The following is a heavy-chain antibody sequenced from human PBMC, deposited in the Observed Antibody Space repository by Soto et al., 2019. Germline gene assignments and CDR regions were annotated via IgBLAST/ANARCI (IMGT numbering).Heavy chain of an antibody. J-gene: IGHJ4*02. CDR2: IKSKTDGGTT. Sequence: GGSLRLSCAASGFTFSNAWMNWVRQAPGKGLEWVGRIKSKTDGGTTDYAAPVKGRFTISRDDSKNTLYLQMNSLKTEDTAVYYCTTDFRDYYDSSGYYRTNYYFDYWGQGTLVTVSS. V-gene: IGHV3-15*07. CDR1: GFTFSNAW. CDR3: TTDFRDYYDSSGYYRTNYYFDY. D-gene: IGHD3-22*01.